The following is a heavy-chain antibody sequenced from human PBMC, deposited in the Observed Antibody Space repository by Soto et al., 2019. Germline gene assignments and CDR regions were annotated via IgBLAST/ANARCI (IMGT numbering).Heavy chain of an antibody. CDR3: ARGRYGDY. D-gene: IGHD1-1*01. J-gene: IGHJ4*02. CDR1: GYTFTSNG. Sequence: QVHLVQSGAEVKKPGASVKVSCKCSGYTFTSNGITWVRQAPGQGLEWMGWISALNDNTDYAQKLQGRVTVTRDTSTSSAYMELRSLRSDDTAVYYCARGRYGDYWGQGALVTVSS. V-gene: IGHV1-18*01. CDR2: ISALNDNT.